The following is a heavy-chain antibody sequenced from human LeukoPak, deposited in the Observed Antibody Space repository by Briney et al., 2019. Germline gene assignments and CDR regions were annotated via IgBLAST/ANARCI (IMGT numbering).Heavy chain of an antibody. Sequence: GGSLRLPCTASGFTFGDYAMSWVRQAPGKGLEWVGFIRSKAYGGTTEYAASVKGRFTISRDDSKSIAYLQMNSLKTEDTAVYYCTRGIPEAYYFDYWGQGTLVTVSS. CDR2: IRSKAYGGTT. CDR1: GFTFGDYA. V-gene: IGHV3-49*04. J-gene: IGHJ4*02. CDR3: TRGIPEAYYFDY.